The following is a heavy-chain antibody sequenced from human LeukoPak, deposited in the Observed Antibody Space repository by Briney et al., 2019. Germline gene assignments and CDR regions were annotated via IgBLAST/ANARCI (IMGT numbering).Heavy chain of an antibody. J-gene: IGHJ5*02. CDR3: ARHREGYYGSGSYYSFDP. CDR2: IYYSGST. Sequence: SEILSLTYTVSGGSISSSGYYWGWIRQPPGKGLEWIGSIYYSGSTYYNPSLKSRVTISVDTSKNQFSLKLSSVTAADTAVYYCARHREGYYGSGSYYSFDPWGQGTLVTVSS. V-gene: IGHV4-39*01. D-gene: IGHD3-10*01. CDR1: GGSISSSGYY.